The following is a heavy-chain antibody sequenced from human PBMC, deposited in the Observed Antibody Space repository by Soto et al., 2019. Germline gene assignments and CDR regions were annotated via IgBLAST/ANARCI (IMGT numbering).Heavy chain of an antibody. D-gene: IGHD6-19*01. CDR2: IVPIFETL. V-gene: IGHV1-69*18. J-gene: IGHJ4*02. Sequence: QVQLVQSGAEVKKPGSSVKVSCKASGATFSGYAINWVRQAPGQGLEWLGRIVPIFETLNYAERFQGRVAITADESTTTVYMELTNLTHEDTAVYYCVVMGNVAVSNPRSFDYCGQGTQGTGSS. CDR3: VVMGNVAVSNPRSFDY. CDR1: GATFSGYA.